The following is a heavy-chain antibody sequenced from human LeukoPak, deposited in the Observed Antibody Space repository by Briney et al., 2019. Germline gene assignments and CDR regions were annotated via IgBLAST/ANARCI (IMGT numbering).Heavy chain of an antibody. CDR2: ISSSGSTI. V-gene: IGHV3-48*03. CDR3: ARDLYHYDYVWGSSRWFDP. CDR1: GFTFSSYE. J-gene: IGHJ5*02. Sequence: GGSLRLSCAASGFTFSSYEMNWVRQAPGKGLEWVSYISSSGSTIYYADSVKGRFTISRDNAKNSLYLQMNSLRAEDTAVYYCARDLYHYDYVWGSSRWFDPWGQGTLVTVSS. D-gene: IGHD3-16*01.